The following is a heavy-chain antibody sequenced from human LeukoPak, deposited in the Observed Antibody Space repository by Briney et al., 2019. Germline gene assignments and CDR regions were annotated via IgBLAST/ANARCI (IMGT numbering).Heavy chain of an antibody. D-gene: IGHD6-6*01. Sequence: SETLSLTCTVSGGSISTYYWSWIRQPPGKGLEWIGYIYYSGSTNYNPSLKSRVTISVDTSKNQFSLKLNSVTAADTAVYYCARHLWSSSCQDAFDIWGQGTMVTVSS. V-gene: IGHV4-59*08. CDR3: ARHLWSSSCQDAFDI. CDR1: GGSISTYY. J-gene: IGHJ3*02. CDR2: IYYSGST.